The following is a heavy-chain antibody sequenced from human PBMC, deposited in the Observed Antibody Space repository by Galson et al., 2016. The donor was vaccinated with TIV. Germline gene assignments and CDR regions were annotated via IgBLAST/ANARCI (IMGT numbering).Heavy chain of an antibody. V-gene: IGHV4-39*07. CDR1: GGSISNNNYF. J-gene: IGHJ5*01. CDR3: ASQVYEYSASGDWSDS. Sequence: SETLSLTCTVSGGSISNNNYFWGWIRQPPGKGLEWIGSIYYRGSAYYNPNLKSRVAISVDTSKNHFSLRLRSVTAADTAVYFCASQVYEYSASGDWSDSWGQGTLVTVSS. D-gene: IGHD5-12*01. CDR2: IYYRGSA.